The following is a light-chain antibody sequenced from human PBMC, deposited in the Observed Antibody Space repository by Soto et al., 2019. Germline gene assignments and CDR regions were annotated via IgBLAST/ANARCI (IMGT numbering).Light chain of an antibody. Sequence: EIVLTQSPGTLSLSPGERATLSCRASQSVSSSYLAWYQQKPGQAPRLLIYGASSRATGIPDRFSGSGSGTDFTLTISRLESDDFAVYYCQQYCISPTFGQG. J-gene: IGKJ1*01. V-gene: IGKV3-20*01. CDR3: QQYCISPT. CDR1: QSVSSSY. CDR2: GAS.